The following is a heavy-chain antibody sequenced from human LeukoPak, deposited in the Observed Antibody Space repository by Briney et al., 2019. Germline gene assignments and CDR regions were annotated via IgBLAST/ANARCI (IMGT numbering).Heavy chain of an antibody. D-gene: IGHD4-23*01. Sequence: GASVKVSCKASGYTFTSYGISWVRQAPGQGLEWMGRIIPILGIANYAQKFQGRVTITADKSTSTAYMELSSLRSEDTAVYYCARVRRPTVADYFDYWGQGTLVTVSS. J-gene: IGHJ4*02. CDR3: ARVRRPTVADYFDY. CDR2: IIPILGIA. V-gene: IGHV1-69*04. CDR1: GYTFTSYG.